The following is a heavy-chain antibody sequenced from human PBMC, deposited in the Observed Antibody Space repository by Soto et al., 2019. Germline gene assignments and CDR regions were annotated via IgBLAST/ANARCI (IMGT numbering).Heavy chain of an antibody. Sequence: TLSLTCTVSGGSISSGDYYWSWIRQPPGKGLEWIGYIYYSGSTYYNPSLKSRVTISVDTSKNQFSLKLSSVTAADTAVYYCARGSDYYDSSGYFYFDYWGQGTLVTVSS. CDR1: GGSISSGDYY. J-gene: IGHJ4*02. D-gene: IGHD3-22*01. CDR2: IYYSGST. CDR3: ARGSDYYDSSGYFYFDY. V-gene: IGHV4-30-4*01.